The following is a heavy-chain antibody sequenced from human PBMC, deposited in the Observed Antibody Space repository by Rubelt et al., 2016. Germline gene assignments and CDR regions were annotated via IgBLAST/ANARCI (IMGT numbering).Heavy chain of an antibody. CDR1: GGSISSTTYY. D-gene: IGHD2-21*01. V-gene: IGHV4-39*01. CDR3: ARRPYCGGDCYFFDY. Sequence: QLQLQESGPGLVEPSETLSLTCTVSGGSISSTTYYWGWIRQPPGKGLEWIGTIYYSGSTFYNPSLKSRVAISVGPSKNQFALKLSSVTAADTAVYSCARRPYCGGDCYFFDYWGQGSLVTVSS. J-gene: IGHJ4*02. CDR2: IYYSGST.